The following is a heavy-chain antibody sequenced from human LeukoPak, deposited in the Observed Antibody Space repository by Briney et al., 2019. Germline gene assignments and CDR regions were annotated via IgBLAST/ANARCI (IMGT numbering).Heavy chain of an antibody. Sequence: SETLSLTCTVSGGSISSYYWSWIRQPPGKGLEWIGYIYYSGSTNYNPSLKSRVTISVDTSKNQFSLKLSSVTAADTAVYYCARQRYLVAATTAFDYWGQGTLVTVSS. CDR2: IYYSGST. J-gene: IGHJ4*02. V-gene: IGHV4-59*08. D-gene: IGHD5-12*01. CDR3: ARQRYLVAATTAFDY. CDR1: GGSISSYY.